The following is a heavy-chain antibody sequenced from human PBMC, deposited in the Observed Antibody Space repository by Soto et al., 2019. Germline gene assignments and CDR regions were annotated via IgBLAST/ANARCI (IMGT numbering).Heavy chain of an antibody. V-gene: IGHV4-34*01. Sequence: RQPPGKGLEWIGEINHSGSTNYNPSLKSRVTISVDTSKNQFSLKLSSVTAADTAVYYCARGSLIVLMVYAQYGMDVWGQGTTVTVSS. D-gene: IGHD2-8*01. CDR2: INHSGST. J-gene: IGHJ6*02. CDR3: ARGSLIVLMVYAQYGMDV.